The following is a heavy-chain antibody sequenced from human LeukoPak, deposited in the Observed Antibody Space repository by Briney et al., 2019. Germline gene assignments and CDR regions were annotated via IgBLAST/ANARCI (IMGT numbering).Heavy chain of an antibody. CDR1: GYSSTSNV. D-gene: IGHD6-19*01. CDR2: ISAYNGNT. V-gene: IGHV1-18*01. J-gene: IGHJ3*02. CDR3: ARFGLGKHIEVAGIPFDI. Sequence: GASVKVSCKASGYSSTSNVISWVRQAPGQGLEWMGWISAYNGNTNYAQKLQGRVTMTTDTSTSTAYMELRSLRSDDTAVYYCARFGLGKHIEVAGIPFDIWGQGTMVTVSS.